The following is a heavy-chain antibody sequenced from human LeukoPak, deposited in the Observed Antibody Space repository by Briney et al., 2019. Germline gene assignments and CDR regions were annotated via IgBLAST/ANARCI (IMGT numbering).Heavy chain of an antibody. J-gene: IGHJ6*03. Sequence: SGGSLRLSCAASGFTFSSYAMSWVRQAPGKGLEWVSAISGSGGSTYYADSVKGRFTISRDNSKNTLYLQMNSLRAEDTAVYYCAKGYFWSGYHTYYYYYYMDVWGKGTTVTVSS. D-gene: IGHD3-3*01. CDR1: GFTFSSYA. CDR2: ISGSGGST. V-gene: IGHV3-23*01. CDR3: AKGYFWSGYHTYYYYYYMDV.